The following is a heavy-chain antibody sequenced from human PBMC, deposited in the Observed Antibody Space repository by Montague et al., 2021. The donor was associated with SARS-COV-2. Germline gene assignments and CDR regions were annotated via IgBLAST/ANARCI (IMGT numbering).Heavy chain of an antibody. CDR1: GGSISSYY. CDR3: ARAQNTCFIANCVNYFEV. V-gene: IGHV4-59*01. D-gene: IGHD1-1*01. J-gene: IGHJ4*02. CDR2: VRYTGST. Sequence: SETLSLTCEVSGGSISSYYWSWIRQSPGKGLEWIGYVRYTGSTKYNPSLKTRVTLSLDTPKNQFSLKLSSVTAADTAVYYCARAQNTCFIANCVNYFEVWGLGALVTVSS.